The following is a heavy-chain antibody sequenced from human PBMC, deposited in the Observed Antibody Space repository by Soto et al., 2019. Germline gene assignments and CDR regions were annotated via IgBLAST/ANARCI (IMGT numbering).Heavy chain of an antibody. D-gene: IGHD3-22*01. J-gene: IGHJ2*01. V-gene: IGHV3-23*01. Sequence: EVQLLESGGGLVQPGGSLRLSCAASGFTFSSYAMSWVRQAPGKGLEWVSAISGSGGSTYYADSVKGRFTISRDNSKNTLYLQMNSLRAEDTAVYYCAKDIYYYDSSGYYRPWYFDLWGRGTLVTVSS. CDR1: GFTFSSYA. CDR2: ISGSGGST. CDR3: AKDIYYYDSSGYYRPWYFDL.